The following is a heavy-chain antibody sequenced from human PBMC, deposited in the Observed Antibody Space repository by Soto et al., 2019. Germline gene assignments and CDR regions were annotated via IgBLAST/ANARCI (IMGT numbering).Heavy chain of an antibody. D-gene: IGHD5-12*01. V-gene: IGHV3-21*01. J-gene: IGHJ6*02. CDR3: ARGGRASGYDFYYYGMDV. CDR1: GFTFNTYS. Sequence: RLSCAASGFTFNTYSMNWVRQAPGKGLEWVSSISSSGTYTYYSDSLKGRITISRDNANNSLYLQMNSLTAEDTAIYFCARGGRASGYDFYYYGMDVWGQGTKVTVSS. CDR2: ISSSGTYT.